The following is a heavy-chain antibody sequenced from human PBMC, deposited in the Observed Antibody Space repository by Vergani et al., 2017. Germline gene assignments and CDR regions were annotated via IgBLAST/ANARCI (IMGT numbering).Heavy chain of an antibody. J-gene: IGHJ3*02. D-gene: IGHD5-24*01. Sequence: VQLVESGGGLVKPSQTLSLTCTVSGGSISSGSYYWSWIRQPAGKGLEWIGRIYTSGSTNYNPSLKSRVTISVDTSKNQFSLKLSSVTAADTAVYYCARLGDGAFDIWGQGTMVTVSS. CDR1: GGSISSGSYY. V-gene: IGHV4-61*02. CDR2: IYTSGST. CDR3: ARLGDGAFDI.